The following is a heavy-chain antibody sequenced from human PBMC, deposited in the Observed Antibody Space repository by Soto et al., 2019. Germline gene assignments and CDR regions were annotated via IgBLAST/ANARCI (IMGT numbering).Heavy chain of an antibody. CDR1: GGTFSSYA. CDR2: IIPIFGTA. J-gene: IGHJ4*02. Sequence: QVQLAQSGAEVKKPGSSVKVSCKASGGTFSSYAISWVRQAPGQGLEWMGGIIPIFGTANYAQKFQGKGTISADESKSTDYMELSSLRSEDTAVYYCATDEYCTNGVCPLDYWGQGTLVTVSS. V-gene: IGHV1-69*01. CDR3: ATDEYCTNGVCPLDY. D-gene: IGHD2-8*01.